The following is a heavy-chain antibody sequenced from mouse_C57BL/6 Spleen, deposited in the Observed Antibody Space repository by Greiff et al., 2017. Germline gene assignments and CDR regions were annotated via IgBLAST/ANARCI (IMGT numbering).Heavy chain of an antibody. J-gene: IGHJ1*03. D-gene: IGHD2-4*01. CDR2: INPNNGGT. V-gene: IGHV1-18*01. Sequence: EVQLQQSGPELVKPGASVKIPCKASGYTFTDYNMDWVKQSHGKSLEWIGDINPNNGGTIYNQKFKGKATLTVDKSSSTAYMELRSLTSEDTAVYYCARRGASDYDGWYFDVWGTGTTVTVSS. CDR1: GYTFTDYN. CDR3: ARRGASDYDGWYFDV.